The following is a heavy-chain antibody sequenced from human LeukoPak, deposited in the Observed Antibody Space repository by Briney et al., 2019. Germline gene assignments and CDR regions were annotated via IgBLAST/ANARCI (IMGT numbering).Heavy chain of an antibody. CDR1: GYTFTSYG. CDR2: IIPIFGTA. CDR3: ARSYYYDSSGYSFDY. V-gene: IGHV1-69*05. J-gene: IGHJ4*02. D-gene: IGHD3-22*01. Sequence: SVKVCCKASGYTFTSYGISWLRQAPGQGLEWMGGIIPIFGTANYAQTYQGRVTITTDESTSTAYMELSSLRSEDTAVYYCARSYYYDSSGYSFDYWGQGTLVTVSS.